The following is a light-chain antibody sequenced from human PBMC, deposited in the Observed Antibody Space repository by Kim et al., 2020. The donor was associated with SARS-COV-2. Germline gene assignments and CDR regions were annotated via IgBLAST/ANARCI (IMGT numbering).Light chain of an antibody. CDR3: QTGDTGIRV. J-gene: IGLJ3*02. V-gene: IGLV4-69*01. CDR1: SGHANYA. CDR2: VNSDGSH. Sequence: ASGKLTCTLTSGHANYAIAWHQQQPEKGPRYLMRVNSDGSHTMGDGVPDRFSGSSSGAERYLTISSLQSDDEADYYCQTGDTGIRVFGGGTKLTV.